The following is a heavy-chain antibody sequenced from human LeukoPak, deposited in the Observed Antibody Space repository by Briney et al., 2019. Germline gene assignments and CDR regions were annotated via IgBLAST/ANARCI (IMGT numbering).Heavy chain of an antibody. CDR3: ARPYENWFDP. Sequence: SESLSLTCSVSGGSISTYFWSWIRQPPGKGLEWIGYIYYSGSTSYNPSLKSRVTISVDTSKNQFSLRLSSVTAADTAVYYCARPYENWFDPWGQGTLVTVSS. D-gene: IGHD3-3*01. J-gene: IGHJ5*02. V-gene: IGHV4-59*08. CDR2: IYYSGST. CDR1: GGSISTYF.